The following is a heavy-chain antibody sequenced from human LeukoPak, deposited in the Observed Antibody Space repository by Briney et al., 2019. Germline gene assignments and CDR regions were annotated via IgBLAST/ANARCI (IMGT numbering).Heavy chain of an antibody. CDR3: ARSIAAAGTPNYYYYYGMDV. J-gene: IGHJ6*02. CDR2: IYTSGST. V-gene: IGHV4-4*07. D-gene: IGHD6-13*01. Sequence: ASETLSLTCTVSGGSISSYYWSWIRQPAGKGLEWIGRIYTSGSTNYNPSPKSRVTMSVDTSKNQFSLKLSSVTAADTAVYYCARSIAAAGTPNYYYYYGMDVWGQGTTVTVSS. CDR1: GGSISSYY.